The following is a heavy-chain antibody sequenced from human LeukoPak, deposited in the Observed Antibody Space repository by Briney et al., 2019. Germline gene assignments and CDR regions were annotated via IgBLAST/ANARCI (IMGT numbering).Heavy chain of an antibody. CDR1: GGTFSSYA. Sequence: ASVKVSCKASGGTFSSYAISWVRQAPGQGLEWMGGIIPIFGTANYAQKFQGRVTITADESTSTAYMELSSLRSEDTAVYYCNIVVVPAAMLAPHYYYYMDVWGKGTTVTISS. D-gene: IGHD2-2*01. J-gene: IGHJ6*03. CDR2: IIPIFGTA. CDR3: NIVVVPAAMLAPHYYYYMDV. V-gene: IGHV1-69*13.